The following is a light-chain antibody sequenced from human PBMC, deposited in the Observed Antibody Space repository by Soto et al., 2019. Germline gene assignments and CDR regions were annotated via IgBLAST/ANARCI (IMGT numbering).Light chain of an antibody. CDR2: AAS. J-gene: IGKJ4*01. V-gene: IGKV1-9*01. CDR3: QQLNSYPLT. CDR1: QGISNY. Sequence: DIQLTQSPSFLPASVGDRVTITCRASQGISNYLAWYQQKPGKAPGLLMYAASTLQRGVSSRFSGSGSGTEFTLTISNLQPEDFATYYCQQLNSYPLTFAGGTKVEIK.